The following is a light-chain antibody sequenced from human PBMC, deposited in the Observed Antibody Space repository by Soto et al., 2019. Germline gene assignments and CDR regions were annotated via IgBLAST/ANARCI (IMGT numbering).Light chain of an antibody. CDR2: GAS. V-gene: IGKV3-20*01. CDR1: QSVTSNY. Sequence: EIVMTQSPATLSVSPGERATLSCRASQSVTSNYLAWYQQKPGQAPRLLVYGASSRATGIPERFSGSVSETDFTLSISRLEPEDFAVYYCQHYGNSPLTFGQGTRLEIK. CDR3: QHYGNSPLT. J-gene: IGKJ5*01.